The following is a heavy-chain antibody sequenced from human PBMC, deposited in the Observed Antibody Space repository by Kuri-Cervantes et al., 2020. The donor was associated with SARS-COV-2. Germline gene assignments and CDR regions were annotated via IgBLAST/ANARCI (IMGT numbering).Heavy chain of an antibody. V-gene: IGHV1-2*02. CDR1: GYTFTGYY. CDR2: INPNSGGT. Sequence: ASVKVSCKASGYTFTGYYMHWVRQAPGQGLEWMGWINPNSGGTNYAQKLQGRVTMTTDTSTSTAYMELRSLRSDDTAVYYCARGHSALKRELLPFDYWGQGTLVTVSS. J-gene: IGHJ4*02. CDR3: ARGHSALKRELLPFDY. D-gene: IGHD1-26*01.